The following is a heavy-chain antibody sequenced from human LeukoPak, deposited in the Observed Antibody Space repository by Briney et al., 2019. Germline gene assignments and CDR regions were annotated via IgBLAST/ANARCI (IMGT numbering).Heavy chain of an antibody. D-gene: IGHD2-21*01. CDR1: GYTFTSYD. Sequence: GASVKVSCKASGYTFTSYDINWVRQSTGQGLEWMGWMNPNSGNTGYAQKFQGRVTMTRNTSISTAYMELSSLRSDDTAVYYCARAALWGSPATDYWGQGTLVTVSS. V-gene: IGHV1-8*01. J-gene: IGHJ4*02. CDR2: MNPNSGNT. CDR3: ARAALWGSPATDY.